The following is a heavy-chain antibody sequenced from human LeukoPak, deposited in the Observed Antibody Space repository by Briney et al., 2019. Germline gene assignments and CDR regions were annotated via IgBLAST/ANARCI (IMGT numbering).Heavy chain of an antibody. CDR2: IRYDGSNK. CDR3: AKDRRTIFGVVDAFDI. D-gene: IGHD3-3*01. Sequence: PGGSLRLSCAASGFTFSSYGMHWVRQAPGKGLEWVAFIRYDGSNKYYADSVKGRFTISRDNSKNTLYLQMNSLRAEDTAVYYRAKDRRTIFGVVDAFDIWGQGTMVTVSS. CDR1: GFTFSSYG. J-gene: IGHJ3*02. V-gene: IGHV3-30*02.